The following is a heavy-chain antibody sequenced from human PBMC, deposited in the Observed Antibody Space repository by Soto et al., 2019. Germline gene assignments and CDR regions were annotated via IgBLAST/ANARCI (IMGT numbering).Heavy chain of an antibody. J-gene: IGHJ4*02. CDR1: GFTFSNYA. CDR2: ISNSFSDGNT. V-gene: IGHV3-23*01. CDR3: AKVFSPEGGNYFDY. Sequence: PXGSLRLSCAASGFTFSNYAMNWVRQAPGKGLEWVSAISNSFSDGNTHYADSVKGRFTISRDNDKNTVFLEMNSLRAEDTAVYYCAKVFSPEGGNYFDYWGQGTLVTVSS.